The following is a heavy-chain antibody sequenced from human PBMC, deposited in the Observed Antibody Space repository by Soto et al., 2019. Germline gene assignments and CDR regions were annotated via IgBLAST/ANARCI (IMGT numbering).Heavy chain of an antibody. J-gene: IGHJ4*02. CDR2: ISYDGSKK. D-gene: IGHD4-17*01. V-gene: IGHV3-30*18. CDR3: AKDGDGDPTGFDY. Sequence: VQLVESGGGVVQPGRSLRLSCAASGFSFSSYDMHWVRQAPGKGLEWVAVISYDGSKKSYADSVKGRFTISRDKSKNTLYLQMNSLRAEDTAVYYCAKDGDGDPTGFDYWGQGTLVTVSS. CDR1: GFSFSSYD.